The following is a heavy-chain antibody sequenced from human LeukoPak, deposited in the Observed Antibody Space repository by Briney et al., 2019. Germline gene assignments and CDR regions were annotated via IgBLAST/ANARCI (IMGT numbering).Heavy chain of an antibody. CDR3: ARDDSCSGDKCVSLGGFDV. CDR2: VNSDTGST. CDR1: GYSFNNYG. D-gene: IGHD3-16*01. J-gene: IGHJ3*01. V-gene: IGHV1-18*01. Sequence: ASVSVSFKASGYSFNNYGMTWVRQAPGQGLEWMGGVNSDTGSTVSAQAFQGRVALTTDTSTNTIHMELRSLTSADTDVYFCARDDSCSGDKCVSLGGFDVWGQGTTVIVSS.